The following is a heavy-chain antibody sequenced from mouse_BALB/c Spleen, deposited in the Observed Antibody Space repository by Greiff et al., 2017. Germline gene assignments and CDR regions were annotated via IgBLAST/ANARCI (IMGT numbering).Heavy chain of an antibody. V-gene: IGHV1-69*01. J-gene: IGHJ3*02. CDR1: GYTFTDYW. D-gene: IGHD6-1*01. Sequence: VQLQQPGAELVMPGASVKMSCKASGYTFTDYWMHWVKQRPGQGLEWIGAIDTSDSYTSYNQKFKGKATLNVDESSSTAYMQLSSLTSEDSAVYYCAASGKWGQGTLVTVSA. CDR3: AASGK. CDR2: IDTSDSYT.